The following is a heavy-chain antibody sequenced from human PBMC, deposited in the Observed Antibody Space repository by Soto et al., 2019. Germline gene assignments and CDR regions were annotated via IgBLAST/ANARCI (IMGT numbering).Heavy chain of an antibody. V-gene: IGHV4-31*03. D-gene: IGHD6-6*01. CDR2: VYYRGIT. Sequence: PSETLSLTCPVSGDSVRSDNYYWSWIRHHPGKGLEWIGYVYYRGITQYNPSLKSRISMSVDTSKNQFSLNLISVTAADTAVYYCARALGSSPLSSWGRGTLVTVSS. J-gene: IGHJ5*02. CDR3: ARALGSSPLSS. CDR1: GDSVRSDNYY.